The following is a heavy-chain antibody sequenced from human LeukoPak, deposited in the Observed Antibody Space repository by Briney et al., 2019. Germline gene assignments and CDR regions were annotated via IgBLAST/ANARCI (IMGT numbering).Heavy chain of an antibody. CDR3: TRDRFYAMDA. V-gene: IGHV3-48*04. CDR1: GFTFSNYP. J-gene: IGHJ6*02. CDR2: ISSTSSTI. Sequence: GGSLRLSCAASGFTFSNYPMNWVRQAPGKGLEWVSYISSTSSTIYYADSVKGRFTISRDSAKNTLYLQMNSLRVEDTAVYYCTRDRFYAMDAWGQGTTVTVSS.